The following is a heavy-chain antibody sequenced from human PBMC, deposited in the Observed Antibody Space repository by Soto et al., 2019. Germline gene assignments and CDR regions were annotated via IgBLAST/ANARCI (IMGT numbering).Heavy chain of an antibody. J-gene: IGHJ4*02. CDR3: ARDTVFVWGSYRAMDN. CDR1: GFTFRSYS. V-gene: IGHV3-48*01. D-gene: IGHD3-16*02. Sequence: PGGSLRLSCAASGFTFRSYSMSWVRQAPGKGLEWVSYISSGSSTIYYADSVKGRFTISRDNAKKSLYLQMNSLRAEDTAVYYCARDTVFVWGSYRAMDNWGQGVLVTVSS. CDR2: ISSGSSTI.